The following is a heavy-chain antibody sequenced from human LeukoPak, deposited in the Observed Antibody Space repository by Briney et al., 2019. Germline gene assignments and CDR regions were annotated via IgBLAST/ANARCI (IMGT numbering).Heavy chain of an antibody. CDR2: ISGSGGST. CDR1: GFTFTNAW. V-gene: IGHV3-23*01. Sequence: PGGSLRLSCAASGFTFTNAWMTWVRQAPGKGLEWVSAISGSGGSTYYADSVKGRFTISRDNAKNTLYLQMNSLRAEDTAVYYCAKRAVGSSWYAFDIWGQGTMVTVSS. J-gene: IGHJ3*02. D-gene: IGHD6-13*01. CDR3: AKRAVGSSWYAFDI.